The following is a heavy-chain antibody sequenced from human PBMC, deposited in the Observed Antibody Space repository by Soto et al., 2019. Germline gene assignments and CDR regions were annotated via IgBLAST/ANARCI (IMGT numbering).Heavy chain of an antibody. CDR1: GGSISSSSYY. Sequence: NPSETLSLTCTVSGGSISSSSYYWGWIRQPPGKGLEWIGSIYYSGSTYYNPSLKSRVTISVDTSKNQFSLKLSSVTAADTAVYYCARRMQLWPPYHDAFDIWGQGTMVTVSS. CDR2: IYYSGST. J-gene: IGHJ3*02. D-gene: IGHD5-18*01. CDR3: ARRMQLWPPYHDAFDI. V-gene: IGHV4-39*01.